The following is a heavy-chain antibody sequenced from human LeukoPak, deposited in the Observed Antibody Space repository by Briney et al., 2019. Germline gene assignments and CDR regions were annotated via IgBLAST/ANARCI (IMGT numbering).Heavy chain of an antibody. D-gene: IGHD3-16*01. Sequence: GGSLRLSCAASGFTPSSNLMTWVRPAPGKGGEWVAHTNQEGSEKYYVHTVKGRFTISTDKPKKSLYLYVKSLRDADTPVYSCARNYDWGEGTLVTVSS. CDR1: GFTPSSNL. CDR3: ARNYD. V-gene: IGHV3-7*04. CDR2: TNQEGSEK. J-gene: IGHJ4*02.